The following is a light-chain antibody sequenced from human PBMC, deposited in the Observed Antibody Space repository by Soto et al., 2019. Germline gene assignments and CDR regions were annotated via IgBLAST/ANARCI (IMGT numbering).Light chain of an antibody. J-gene: IGKJ1*01. V-gene: IGKV3-20*01. CDR2: GAS. CDR1: QIVSSSY. Sequence: EIVLTQSPGTLSLSPGERATLSCRASQIVSSSYLAWYQQKPGQAPRLLIYGASSRAIGIPDRFSGSGSGTDFTLTISRLEPEDFAVYYCQQYGSSPTFGQGTKVDIK. CDR3: QQYGSSPT.